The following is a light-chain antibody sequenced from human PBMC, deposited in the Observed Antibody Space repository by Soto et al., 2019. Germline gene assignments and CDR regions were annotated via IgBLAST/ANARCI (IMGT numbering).Light chain of an antibody. Sequence: AIQLTQSPSSLSASVGDRVTITCRATQGITSAFAWYQQTPGKPPKLLVYDVSTLENGVPSRFSGGGSGTDFTLTISNLLPEDFATYYCHQFDSLRFTFGGGTRVEI. V-gene: IGKV1-13*02. CDR2: DVS. CDR3: HQFDSLRFT. J-gene: IGKJ4*01. CDR1: QGITSA.